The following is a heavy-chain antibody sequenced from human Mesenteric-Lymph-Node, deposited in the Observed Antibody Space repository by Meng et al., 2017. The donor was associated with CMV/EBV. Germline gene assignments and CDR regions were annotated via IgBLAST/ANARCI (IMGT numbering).Heavy chain of an antibody. D-gene: IGHD3-16*01. V-gene: IGHV6-1*01. CDR2: TYYRSESYN. CDR3: AYFGDLPPLW. Sequence: IHMQHTVPGLVTSSQPHQVTCTISGDSISSNNAAWNGIRQSPSRGLEWLGRTYYRSESYNDYAVSVKSRISVNLDTSKNQLSLHLNFVTPEDTAVYYCAYFGDLPPLWWGQGTLVTVSS. CDR1: GDSISSNNAA. J-gene: IGHJ4*02.